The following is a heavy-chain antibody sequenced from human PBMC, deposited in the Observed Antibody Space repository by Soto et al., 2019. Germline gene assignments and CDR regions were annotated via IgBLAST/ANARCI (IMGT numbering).Heavy chain of an antibody. J-gene: IGHJ6*02. CDR1: FTSYD. D-gene: IGHD6-19*01. Sequence: QVQLVQSGAEVKKPGASVKVSCTFTSYDINWVRQATGQGLEWMGWMNPNSGNTRYAQKFQGRVTMTRNTSNFTAYTELSSLRSEDTAVYYCARGPGSSDWRFSYYYMDVWGQGTTVTVSS. V-gene: IGHV1-8*01. CDR2: MNPNSGNT. CDR3: ARGPGSSDWRFSYYYMDV.